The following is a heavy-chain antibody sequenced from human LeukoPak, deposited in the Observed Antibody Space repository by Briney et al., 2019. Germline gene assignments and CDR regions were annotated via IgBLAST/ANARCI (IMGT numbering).Heavy chain of an antibody. V-gene: IGHV3-7*01. CDR1: GFTFSNYW. CDR3: ARITYSSGWYIDY. J-gene: IGHJ4*02. D-gene: IGHD6-19*01. CDR2: INQGGSDK. Sequence: GGSLRLSCAASGFTFSNYWMSWVRQAPGKGLEWVANINQGGSDKYYVDSVKGRCTISGDNAKSSLYLQMSSLRAEDTAVYYCARITYSSGWYIDYWGQGTLVTVSS.